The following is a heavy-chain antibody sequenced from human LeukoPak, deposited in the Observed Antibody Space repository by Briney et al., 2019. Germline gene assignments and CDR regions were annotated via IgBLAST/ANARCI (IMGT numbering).Heavy chain of an antibody. Sequence: GGSLRLSCAAAGFTFSSYAMTWVRQAPGKGLEWVSVISGRGDSTYYAESVKGRFTISRDNSKNTLYLQMNSLRAEDTAVYYCAKGASMIVVVHNDYWGQGTLVTVSS. CDR3: AKGASMIVVVHNDY. CDR2: ISGRGDST. J-gene: IGHJ4*02. V-gene: IGHV3-23*01. CDR1: GFTFSSYA. D-gene: IGHD3-22*01.